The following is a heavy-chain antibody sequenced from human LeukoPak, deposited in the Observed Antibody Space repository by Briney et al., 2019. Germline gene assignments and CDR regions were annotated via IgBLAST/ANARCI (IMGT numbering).Heavy chain of an antibody. CDR1: GFTFSNYW. Sequence: GGSLRLSCEGSGFTFSNYWMGWVRQAPGKGLQWVSNIKTDGSEEYYVDSVKGRFTISRDNAKNSLYLQMNSLRAEDTAVYYCATYSSLNRREFQYWGQGTLLTVSS. V-gene: IGHV3-7*01. CDR3: ATYSSLNRREFQY. J-gene: IGHJ1*01. CDR2: IKTDGSEE. D-gene: IGHD3-22*01.